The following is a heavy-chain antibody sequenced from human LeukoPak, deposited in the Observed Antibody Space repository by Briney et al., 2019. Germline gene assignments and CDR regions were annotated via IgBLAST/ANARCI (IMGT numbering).Heavy chain of an antibody. Sequence: ASVKVSCKASGYTFTNYGVSWVRQAPGQGLEWMGWISAYNGYTNYAQKFQFRVTMTTDTSTSTAYMELRSLTSDDTAVYYCARDKAATTELTQYFQHWGQGTLVTVSS. CDR3: ARDKAATTELTQYFQH. V-gene: IGHV1-18*01. D-gene: IGHD4-17*01. J-gene: IGHJ1*01. CDR1: GYTFTNYG. CDR2: ISAYNGYT.